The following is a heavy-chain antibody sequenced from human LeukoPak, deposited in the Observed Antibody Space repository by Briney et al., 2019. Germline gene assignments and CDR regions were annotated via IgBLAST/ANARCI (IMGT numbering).Heavy chain of an antibody. CDR3: ARGYDSHLMDV. J-gene: IGHJ6*03. D-gene: IGHD3-3*01. CDR2: IYYSGST. CDR1: GGSISSGGYY. Sequence: PSETLSLTCTVSGGSISSGGYYWSWIRQHPGKGLEWIGYIYYSGSTYYNPSLKSRVTISVDTSKNQFSLKLSSVTAADTAVYYCARGYDSHLMDVWGKGTTVTVSS. V-gene: IGHV4-31*03.